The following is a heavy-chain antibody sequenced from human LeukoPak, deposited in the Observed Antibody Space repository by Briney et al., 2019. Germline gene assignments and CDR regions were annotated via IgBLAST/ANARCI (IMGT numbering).Heavy chain of an antibody. Sequence: GGSLRLSCSASGFSFSTYAMSWARQAPGKGLEWVSVIYSGGSTYYADSVKGRFTISRDNSKNTLYLQMNSLRAEDTAVYYCARVNYGDKYYFDYWGQGTLVTVSS. CDR3: ARVNYGDKYYFDY. CDR2: IYSGGST. V-gene: IGHV3-66*01. J-gene: IGHJ4*02. CDR1: GFSFSTYA. D-gene: IGHD4-23*01.